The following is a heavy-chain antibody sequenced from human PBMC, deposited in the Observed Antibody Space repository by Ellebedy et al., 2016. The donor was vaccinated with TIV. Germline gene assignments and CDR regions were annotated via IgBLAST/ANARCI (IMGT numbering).Heavy chain of an antibody. CDR1: GYTFTSYY. CDR3: AREKANCSSTSCYGVWFDP. Sequence: ASVKVSCXASGYTFTSYYMHWVRQAPGQGLEWMGIINPSGGSTSYAQKFQGRVTMTRDTSTSTVYMELSSLRSEDTAVYYCAREKANCSSTSCYGVWFDPWGQGTLVTVSS. J-gene: IGHJ5*02. V-gene: IGHV1-46*01. CDR2: INPSGGST. D-gene: IGHD2-2*01.